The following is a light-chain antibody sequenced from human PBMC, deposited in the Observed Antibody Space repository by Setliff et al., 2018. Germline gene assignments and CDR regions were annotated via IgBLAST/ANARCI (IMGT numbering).Light chain of an antibody. CDR1: SRDVGSSTF. CDR3: SSYAGTNNPYV. CDR2: EIS. V-gene: IGLV2-8*01. J-gene: IGLJ1*01. Sequence: QSVLAQPPSASGSPGQSLIISCTGTSRDVGSSTFVSWYQQRPGKAPKLLIYEISKRPSGVPDRFSGSKSGNTASLTVSGLQAEDEADYYCSSYAGTNNPYVFGSGTKVTVL.